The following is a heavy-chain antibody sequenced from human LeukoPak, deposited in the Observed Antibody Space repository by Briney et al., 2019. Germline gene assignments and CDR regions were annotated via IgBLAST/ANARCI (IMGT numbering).Heavy chain of an antibody. Sequence: SETLSLTCTVSGYSISSGYYWGWIRQPPGKGLEWIGSIYHSGSTYYNPSLKSRVTISVDTSKNQFSLKLSSVTAADTAVYYCARGGYSGYDHWGQGTLVTVSS. J-gene: IGHJ5*02. CDR2: IYHSGST. CDR3: ARGGYSGYDH. D-gene: IGHD5-12*01. CDR1: GYSISSGYY. V-gene: IGHV4-38-2*02.